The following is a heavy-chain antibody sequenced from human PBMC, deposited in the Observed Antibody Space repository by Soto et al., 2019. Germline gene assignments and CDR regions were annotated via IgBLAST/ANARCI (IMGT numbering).Heavy chain of an antibody. CDR3: ARDTEPTTGGIAY. J-gene: IGHJ4*02. Sequence: SETLSLTCTGSGASISTADYYWTWVRQRPGKGLAWIGDIYYTGGTKNNPSLKSRLTISMETSKNRFSLKMNSVTAADTAVYYCARDTEPTTGGIAYWAQGTRVT. CDR2: IYYTGGT. D-gene: IGHD1-1*01. V-gene: IGHV4-31*03. CDR1: GASISTADYY.